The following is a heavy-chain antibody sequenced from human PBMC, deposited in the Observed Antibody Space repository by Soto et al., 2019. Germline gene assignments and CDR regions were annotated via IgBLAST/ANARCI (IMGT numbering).Heavy chain of an antibody. J-gene: IGHJ4*02. CDR1: GFTFTSSA. CDR3: AAAYDSSGYEDY. CDR2: IVVGSGNT. D-gene: IGHD3-22*01. V-gene: IGHV1-58*01. Sequence: QMQLVQSGPEVKKPGTSVKVSCKASGFTFTSSAVQWVRQARGQRLAWIGWIVVGSGNTNYAQKFHERGTITRDMSTSTSYMELSILRSEDTAVYYCAAAYDSSGYEDYWGQGTLVTVS.